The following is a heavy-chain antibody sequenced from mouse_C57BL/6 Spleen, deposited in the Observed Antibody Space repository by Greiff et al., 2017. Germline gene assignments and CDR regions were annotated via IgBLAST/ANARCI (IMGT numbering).Heavy chain of an antibody. CDR2: INYDGSST. CDR1: GFTFSDYY. D-gene: IGHD4-1*01. J-gene: IGHJ2*01. Sequence: EVKLVESEGGLVQPGSSMKLSCTASGFTFSDYYMAWVRQVPEKGLEWVANINYDGSSTYYLDSLKSRFIFSRDNAKNILYLQMSRLKSEDTATYCCARDLLGRGYFDYWGQGTTLTGSS. CDR3: ARDLLGRGYFDY. V-gene: IGHV5-16*01.